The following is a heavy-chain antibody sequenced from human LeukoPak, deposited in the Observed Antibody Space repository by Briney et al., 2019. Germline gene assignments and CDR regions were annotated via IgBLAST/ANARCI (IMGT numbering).Heavy chain of an antibody. CDR1: GGSISSGEYY. V-gene: IGHV4-30-4*01. CDR3: ARENYASGD. Sequence: PSETLSLTCTVSGGSISSGEYYWSWMRQPPGKGLEWIGYIYYSGSTNYNPSLRSRVTISIDTSKNHFSLKLTSVTAADTAVYYCARENYASGDWGQGTLVTVSS. CDR2: IYYSGST. J-gene: IGHJ4*02. D-gene: IGHD3-16*01.